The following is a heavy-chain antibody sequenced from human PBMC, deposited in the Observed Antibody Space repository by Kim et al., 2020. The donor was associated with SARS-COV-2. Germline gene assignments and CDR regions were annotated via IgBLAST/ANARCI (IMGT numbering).Heavy chain of an antibody. J-gene: IGHJ6*02. D-gene: IGHD1-1*01. CDR3: ARGLGTLEFWIYGMDV. V-gene: IGHV1-18*01. Sequence: KLQGRVTMTTDTSTSTAYMELRSLRSDDTAVYYCARGLGTLEFWIYGMDVWGQGTTVTVSS.